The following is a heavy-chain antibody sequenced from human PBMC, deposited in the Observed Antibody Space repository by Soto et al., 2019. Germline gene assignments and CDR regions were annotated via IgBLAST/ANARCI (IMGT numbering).Heavy chain of an antibody. V-gene: IGHV2-5*02. D-gene: IGHD2-15*01. J-gene: IGHJ4*02. CDR3: AHRPSYCSGGSCYSGFDY. CDR2: IYWDDDK. Sequence: QITLKESGPTLVKPTQTLTLTCTFSGFSLSTSGVDVGWIRQPPGKALEWLALIYWDDDKRYSPSLKRRLTITKDTSENQVVLTMTNMDPVDTATYYCAHRPSYCSGGSCYSGFDYWGQGTLVTDSS. CDR1: GFSLSTSGVD.